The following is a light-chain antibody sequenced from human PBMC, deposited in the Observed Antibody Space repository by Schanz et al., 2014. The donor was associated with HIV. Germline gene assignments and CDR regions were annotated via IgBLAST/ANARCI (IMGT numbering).Light chain of an antibody. Sequence: EIVLTQSPGTLSLSPGERATLSCRASHSVTSSYLAWYQQKPGQAPRRLIYGASTRATGVPDRFSGSGSGTDFTLTISRLEPEDFAVYYCQQYATSSWTSGQGTKVEIK. V-gene: IGKV3-20*01. J-gene: IGKJ1*01. CDR1: HSVTSSY. CDR2: GAS. CDR3: QQYATSSWT.